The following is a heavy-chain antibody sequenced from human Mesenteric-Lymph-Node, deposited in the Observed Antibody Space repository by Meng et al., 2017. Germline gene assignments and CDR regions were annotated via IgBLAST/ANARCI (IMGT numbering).Heavy chain of an antibody. CDR2: ISGSGGST. V-gene: IGHV3-23*01. D-gene: IGHD3-22*01. CDR3: ASVSFYYDTSGFYFDS. Sequence: GESLKISCAASGFTFSSYAMSWVRQAPGKGLEWVSAISGSGGSTYYADSVKGRFTISRDNSKNTLYLQMNRLRAEDTAVYFCASVSFYYDTSGFYFDSWGQGALVTVSS. J-gene: IGHJ4*02. CDR1: GFTFSSYA.